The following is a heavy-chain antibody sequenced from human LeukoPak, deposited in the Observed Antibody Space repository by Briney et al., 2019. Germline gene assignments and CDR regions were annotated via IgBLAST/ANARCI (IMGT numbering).Heavy chain of an antibody. CDR3: ARDSGIVVVVAATPAFDY. D-gene: IGHD2-15*01. J-gene: IGHJ4*02. CDR1: GYTFTSYG. CDR2: ISAYNGNT. V-gene: IGHV1-18*01. Sequence: ASVKVSCKASGYTFTSYGISWVRQAPGQGLEWMGWISAYNGNTNHAQKLQGRVTMTTDTSTSTAYMELRSLRSDDTAVYYCARDSGIVVVVAATPAFDYWGQGTLVTVSS.